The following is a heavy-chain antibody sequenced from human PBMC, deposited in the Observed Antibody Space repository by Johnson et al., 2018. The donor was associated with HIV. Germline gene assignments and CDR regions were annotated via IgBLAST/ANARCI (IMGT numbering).Heavy chain of an antibody. CDR2: IWYDGSNK. J-gene: IGHJ3*02. CDR1: GFTFSIYG. D-gene: IGHD6-13*01. CDR3: AKSIAAAGTNAFDI. Sequence: VESGGGVVQPGRSLRLSCAASGFTFSIYGMHWVRQAPGKGLEWVAVIWYDGSNKYYADSVKGRFTISRDNSKNTLYLQMNSLRAEDTAVYYCAKSIAAAGTNAFDIWGQGTMVTVSS. V-gene: IGHV3-33*06.